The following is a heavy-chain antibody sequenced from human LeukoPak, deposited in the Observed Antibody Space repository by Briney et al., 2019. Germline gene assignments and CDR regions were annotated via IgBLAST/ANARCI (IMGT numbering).Heavy chain of an antibody. Sequence: PSETLSLTCTLSGGPITVYYWSWIRQPPGKGLEWIGYIYHSGTTNYNPSLKSRVTISADTSKNQLSLRLNSVTAADTAVYYCALKAPYSPRYSQHWGQGTLVTVSS. D-gene: IGHD2-15*01. CDR2: IYHSGTT. CDR1: GGPITVYY. CDR3: ALKAPYSPRYSQH. V-gene: IGHV4-59*03. J-gene: IGHJ1*01.